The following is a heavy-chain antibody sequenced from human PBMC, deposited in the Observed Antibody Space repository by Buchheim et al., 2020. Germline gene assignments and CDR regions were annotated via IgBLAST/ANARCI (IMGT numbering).Heavy chain of an antibody. CDR1: GGSISSYY. CDR2: IYTSGST. V-gene: IGHV4-4*07. Sequence: QVQLQESGPGLVKPSETLSLTCTVSGGSISSYYWSWIRQPAGKGLEWIGRIYTSGSTTYNPSLKSRVTMSVDPSKNQFSLKLSSVTAADTAVYYCARDGSHPYYYDSSGYTSRVIWGQGTL. D-gene: IGHD3-22*01. CDR3: ARDGSHPYYYDSSGYTSRVI. J-gene: IGHJ4*02.